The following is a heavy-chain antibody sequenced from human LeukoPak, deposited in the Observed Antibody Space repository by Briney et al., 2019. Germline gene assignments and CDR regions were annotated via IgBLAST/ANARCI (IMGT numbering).Heavy chain of an antibody. CDR2: INPSSGST. Sequence: GASVKVSCKAFGYTFTSYYIHWVRQAPGQGLEWVGIINPSSGSTNDGQKFRGRVTSTRDTSTSTVYMELSSLRSEDTAVYYCARGGVGPSGYFDYWGQGTLVTVSS. V-gene: IGHV1-46*01. D-gene: IGHD1-26*01. J-gene: IGHJ4*02. CDR1: GYTFTSYY. CDR3: ARGGVGPSGYFDY.